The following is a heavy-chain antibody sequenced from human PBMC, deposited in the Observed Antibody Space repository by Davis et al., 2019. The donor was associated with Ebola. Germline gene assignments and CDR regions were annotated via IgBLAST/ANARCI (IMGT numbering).Heavy chain of an antibody. CDR1: GFTFSSYG. V-gene: IGHV3-30*18. D-gene: IGHD3-22*01. CDR2: ISYDGSKK. Sequence: GGSLRLSCAASGFTFSSYGMHWVRQAPGKGLEWVTIISYDGSKKYYGDSVKGRFTISRDNSKNTLYLQMNSLRTEDTGIYYCAKEMYYYDSRPLDVWGQGTTVTVSS. CDR3: AKEMYYYDSRPLDV. J-gene: IGHJ6*02.